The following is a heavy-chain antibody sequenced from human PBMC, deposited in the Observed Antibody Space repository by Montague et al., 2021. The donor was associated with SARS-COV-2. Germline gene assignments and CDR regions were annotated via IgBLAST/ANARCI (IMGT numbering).Heavy chain of an antibody. CDR1: GYSISSGYY. J-gene: IGHJ6*02. CDR2: IEYSGST. CDR3: ARDITLGMDV. V-gene: IGHV4-38-2*02. Sequence: SETLSLTCIVSGYSISSGYYWGWVRQTPGKGLEWLGFIEYSGSTYYNPSLKTRVTMSLDTSKNQSSLKLTSVTAADTARYYCARDITLGMDVWGRGTTVTVSS.